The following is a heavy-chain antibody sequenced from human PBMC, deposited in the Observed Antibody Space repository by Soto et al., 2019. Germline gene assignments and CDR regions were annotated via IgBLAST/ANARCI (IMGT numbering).Heavy chain of an antibody. J-gene: IGHJ5*02. CDR1: GFTVSNTY. V-gene: IGHV3-53*02. D-gene: IGHD2-2*01. CDR2: IYTTGGT. Sequence: EVQLVATGGGLIQPGGSLRLSCAASGFTVSNTYMTWVRQPPGKGLECVSVIYTTGGTNYADSVKGRFFISRDNSKNTLYLQMNNLRAEDTTVYYCARALPLAKGAFDPWGQGTLVTVSS. CDR3: ARALPLAKGAFDP.